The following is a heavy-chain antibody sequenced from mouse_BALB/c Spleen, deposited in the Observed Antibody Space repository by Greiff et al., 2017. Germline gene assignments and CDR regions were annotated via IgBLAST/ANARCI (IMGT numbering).Heavy chain of an antibody. V-gene: IGHV5-15*02. CDR1: GFTFSDYG. CDR2: ISNLAYSI. Sequence: DVKLVESGGGLVQPGGSRKLSCAASGFTFSDYGMAWVRQAPGKGPEWVAFISNLAYSIYYADTVTGRFTISRENAKNTLYREMSSLRSEDTAMYYCARRYYGWYFDVWGAGTTVTVSS. J-gene: IGHJ1*01. CDR3: ARRYYGWYFDV. D-gene: IGHD1-1*01.